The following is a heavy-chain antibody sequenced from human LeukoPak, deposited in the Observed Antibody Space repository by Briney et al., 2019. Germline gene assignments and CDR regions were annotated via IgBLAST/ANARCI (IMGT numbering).Heavy chain of an antibody. J-gene: IGHJ6*03. Sequence: PGGSLRFSCAASGFTVSSNYMSWVRQAPGKGLEWVSVIYSGGSTYYADPVKGRFTISRDNSKNTLYLQMNSLRAEDTAVYYCAKDENGYSSGWFYYMDVWGKGTTVTVSS. CDR2: IYSGGST. D-gene: IGHD6-19*01. V-gene: IGHV3-53*01. CDR1: GFTVSSNY. CDR3: AKDENGYSSGWFYYMDV.